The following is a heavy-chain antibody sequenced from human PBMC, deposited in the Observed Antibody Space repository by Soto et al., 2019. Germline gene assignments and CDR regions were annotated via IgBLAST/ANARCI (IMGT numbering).Heavy chain of an antibody. CDR3: ARDTYSGYDFGL. Sequence: QVQLRESGPGLVKPSQTLSLSSSVSGASVAGGSYYWSWVRQPPGKGLEWIGYIPSRGRPFYNPSLTSRGTISADTSKNQLSLQLTSVTAADTAVYYCARDTYSGYDFGLWGHGTLVTVSS. J-gene: IGHJ5*02. D-gene: IGHD5-12*01. CDR2: IPSRGRP. V-gene: IGHV4-30-4*01. CDR1: GASVAGGSYY.